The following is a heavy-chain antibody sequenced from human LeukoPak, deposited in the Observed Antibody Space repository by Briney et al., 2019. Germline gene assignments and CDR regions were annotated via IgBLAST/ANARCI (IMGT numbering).Heavy chain of an antibody. Sequence: GGALRLSCSASGFTFSSSPMHWVRQAPGKGLEYVSAISSSGINTYYGDSVKGRFTISRDNSKNTLYLKMSSLRAEDTAVYYCVKQVGSGWYYFDYWGQGTLVTASS. CDR1: GFTFSSSP. J-gene: IGHJ4*02. V-gene: IGHV3-64D*06. CDR3: VKQVGSGWYYFDY. CDR2: ISSSGINT. D-gene: IGHD6-19*01.